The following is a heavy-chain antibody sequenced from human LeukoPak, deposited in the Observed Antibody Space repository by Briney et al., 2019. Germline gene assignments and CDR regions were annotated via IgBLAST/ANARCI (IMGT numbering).Heavy chain of an antibody. CDR2: ISGSGGST. J-gene: IGHJ4*02. CDR1: GFSFRSYG. V-gene: IGHV3-23*01. D-gene: IGHD3-22*01. CDR3: AKGHRSSGYHYFDY. Sequence: PGGSLRLSCATSGFSFRSYGMSWVRQAPGKGLEWVSSISGSGGSTYYADSVKGRFTISRDNSKNTLYLQMNSLRAEDTAVYYCAKGHRSSGYHYFDYWGQGTLVTVSS.